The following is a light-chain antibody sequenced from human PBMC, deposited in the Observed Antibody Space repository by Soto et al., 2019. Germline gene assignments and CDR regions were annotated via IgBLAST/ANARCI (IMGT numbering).Light chain of an antibody. J-gene: IGLJ1*01. Sequence: QSVLTQPASVSGSPGQSITISCTGTSSDVGGYNYVSWYQQHPGKAPKLIIFEVNSRPSGISSRFSGSKSGNTASLTISGLQAEDEAEYYCSSYTSRGTLVFGTGTKVTVL. CDR3: SSYTSRGTLV. CDR2: EVN. V-gene: IGLV2-14*01. CDR1: SSDVGGYNY.